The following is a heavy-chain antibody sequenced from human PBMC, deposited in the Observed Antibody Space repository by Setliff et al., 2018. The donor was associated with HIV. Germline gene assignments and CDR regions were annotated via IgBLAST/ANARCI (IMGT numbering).Heavy chain of an antibody. D-gene: IGHD1-1*01. CDR3: AREAYRLPWIDN. Sequence: GGSLRLSCAASGLTFSNYYMTWVRQAPGQGLEWVSYISRGGDNMYYADSLKGRFTISRDNAKNSLYLQINSLRAEDTAVYYCAREAYRLPWIDNWGQGTLVTVSS. V-gene: IGHV3-11*01. CDR1: GLTFSNYY. J-gene: IGHJ4*02. CDR2: ISRGGDNM.